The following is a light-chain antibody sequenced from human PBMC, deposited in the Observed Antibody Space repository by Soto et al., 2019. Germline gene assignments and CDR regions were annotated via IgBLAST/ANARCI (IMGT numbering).Light chain of an antibody. V-gene: IGKV3-20*01. Sequence: IILTQSPDTLSLSPGEMATLSCMASQTVSSNYLAWCQQRPGQAPRLLIYGASTRAAGIPDRFSGSGSGTDFTLTITRLEPEDSAVYFCQQYTGTPTTFGQGTRLEIK. J-gene: IGKJ5*01. CDR1: QTVSSNY. CDR3: QQYTGTPTT. CDR2: GAS.